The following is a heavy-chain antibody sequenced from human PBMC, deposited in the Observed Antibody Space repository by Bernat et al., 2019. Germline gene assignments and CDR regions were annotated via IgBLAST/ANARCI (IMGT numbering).Heavy chain of an antibody. V-gene: IGHV3-33*01. CDR1: GFTFSSYG. Sequence: QVQLVESGGGVVQPGRSLRLSCAASGFTFSSYGMHWVRQAPGKGLEWVAVIWYDGSNKYYADSVKGRFTISRDNSKNTLYLQMNSLRAEDTAVYYCAGLTKTYYYGMDVWGQGTTVTVSS. CDR2: IWYDGSNK. J-gene: IGHJ6*02. D-gene: IGHD1-14*01. CDR3: AGLTKTYYYGMDV.